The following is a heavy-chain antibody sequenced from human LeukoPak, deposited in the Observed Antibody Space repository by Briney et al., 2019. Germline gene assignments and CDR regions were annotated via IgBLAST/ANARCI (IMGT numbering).Heavy chain of an antibody. D-gene: IGHD6-13*01. V-gene: IGHV3-48*03. CDR3: VKCPAAAGPYYYYGMDV. CDR1: GFSFSIYE. Sequence: PGGSLRLSCASSGFSFSIYEMNWVRQAPGKGLEWVSYISGSGTTIYYADSVKGRFTISRDNSKNTLYLQMSSLRAGDTAVYYCVKCPAAAGPYYYYGMDVWGQGTTVTVSS. J-gene: IGHJ6*02. CDR2: ISGSGTTI.